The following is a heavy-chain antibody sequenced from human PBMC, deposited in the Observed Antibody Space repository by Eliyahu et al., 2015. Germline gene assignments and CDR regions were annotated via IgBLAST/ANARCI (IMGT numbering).Heavy chain of an antibody. J-gene: IGHJ5*02. CDR2: ISGSSSTK. V-gene: IGHV3-48*04. D-gene: IGHD3-16*01. CDR1: GXTFSTYX. CDR3: VRTFYYDET. Sequence: EVQLVESGXGLVQXGGSXRXSCAASGXTFSTYXMNWVRQAPGXGLEWVSFISGSSSTKYYADSVKGRFTISRDNAKDSLYLQMSSLRAEDTAVYYCVRTFYYDETWGQGTLVTVSS.